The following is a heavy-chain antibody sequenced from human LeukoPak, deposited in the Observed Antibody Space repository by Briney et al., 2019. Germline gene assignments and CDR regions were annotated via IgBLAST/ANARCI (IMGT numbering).Heavy chain of an antibody. CDR1: GFTVSSNY. J-gene: IGHJ4*02. CDR2: IYSGGST. V-gene: IGHV3-53*01. Sequence: GGSLRLSCAASGFTVSSNYMSWVRQAPGKGLEWVSVIYSGGSTYYSDSVKGRCTISRDNSKNTLYLQMNSLRAEDTAVYYCAREIIQLPGYFDYWGQGTLVTVSS. CDR3: AREIIQLPGYFDY. D-gene: IGHD5-18*01.